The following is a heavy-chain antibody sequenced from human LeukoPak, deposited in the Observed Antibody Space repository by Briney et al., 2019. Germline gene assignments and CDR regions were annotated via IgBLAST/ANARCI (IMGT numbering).Heavy chain of an antibody. V-gene: IGHV4-34*01. CDR2: IYYSGST. D-gene: IGHD2-2*01. CDR3: ARPFSSTSYNWFDP. J-gene: IGHJ5*02. CDR1: GGSFSGYY. Sequence: SETLSLTCAVYGGSFSGYYWSWIRQPPGKGLEWIGSIYYSGSTYYNPSLKSRVTISVDTSKNQFSLKLSSVTAADTAVYYCARPFSSTSYNWFDPWGQGTLVTVSS.